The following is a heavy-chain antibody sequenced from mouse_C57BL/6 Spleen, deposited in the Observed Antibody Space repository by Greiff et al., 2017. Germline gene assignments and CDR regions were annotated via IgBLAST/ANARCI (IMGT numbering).Heavy chain of an antibody. CDR2: INPGSGGT. V-gene: IGHV1-54*01. D-gene: IGHD2-1*01. CDR3: ARSGYGNYPYYFDY. J-gene: IGHJ2*01. Sequence: QVQLQQSGAELVRPGTSVKVSCKASGYAFTNYLIEWVKQRPGQGLEWIGVINPGSGGTNYNEKFKGKATLTADKSSSTAHMQLSSLTSEDSAVYFCARSGYGNYPYYFDYWGQGTTLTVSS. CDR1: GYAFTNYL.